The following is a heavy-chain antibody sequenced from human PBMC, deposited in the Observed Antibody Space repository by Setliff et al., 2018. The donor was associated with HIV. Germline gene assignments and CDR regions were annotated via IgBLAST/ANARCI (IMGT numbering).Heavy chain of an antibody. J-gene: IGHJ4*02. Sequence: NPSETLSLTCTVSGGSISSSSHYWGWIRQPPGKGLEWIGTIYYSGSTYYNTSLKSRVTISVDTSKNQFSLKLSSVTAADTAVYYCARDPWVRGVIMAPDYWGQGTLVTVSS. CDR1: GGSISSSSHY. D-gene: IGHD3-10*01. CDR2: IYYSGST. CDR3: ARDPWVRGVIMAPDY. V-gene: IGHV4-39*07.